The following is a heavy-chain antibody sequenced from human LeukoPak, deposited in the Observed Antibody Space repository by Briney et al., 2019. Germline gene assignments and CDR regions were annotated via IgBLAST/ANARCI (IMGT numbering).Heavy chain of an antibody. V-gene: IGHV4-4*07. J-gene: IGHJ4*02. D-gene: IGHD3-3*01. CDR3: ARDPEGHGYYFDY. CDR2: IHTSGST. CDR1: GGSTSNYF. Sequence: SETLSLTCTVSGGSTSNYFCTWLRQSAGKGLEWIGRIHTSGSTNYNPSLKSRVSMSVATSKNQFSLKLSSVTAADTAVYYCARDPEGHGYYFDYWGQGALVTVSS.